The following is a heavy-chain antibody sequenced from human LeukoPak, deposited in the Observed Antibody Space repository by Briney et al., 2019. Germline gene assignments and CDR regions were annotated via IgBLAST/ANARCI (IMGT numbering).Heavy chain of an antibody. CDR3: ARGPSYYYDSSGYYLDY. CDR2: INLSGST. Sequence: SETLSLTCAVYGGSFSGYYWSWIRQPPGKGLEWIREINLSGSTNYNPSLKSRVTISVDTSKNQFSLKLSSVTAADTAVYYCARGPSYYYDSSGYYLDYWGQGTLVTVSS. CDR1: GGSFSGYY. J-gene: IGHJ4*02. D-gene: IGHD3-22*01. V-gene: IGHV4-34*01.